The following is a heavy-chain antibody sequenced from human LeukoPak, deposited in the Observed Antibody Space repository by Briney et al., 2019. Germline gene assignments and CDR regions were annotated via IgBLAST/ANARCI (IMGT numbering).Heavy chain of an antibody. D-gene: IGHD3-22*01. CDR3: AAGSSGYHYTYWYFDL. V-gene: IGHV1-8*03. J-gene: IGHJ2*01. Sequence: ASVKVSCKASGYTFSNYDINWVRQATGQGLEWVGWMNVDSGNAGFSQNFQGRVTITRDMSTSTAYMELSSLRSEDTAVYYCAAGSSGYHYTYWYFDLWGRGTLVTVSS. CDR2: MNVDSGNA. CDR1: GYTFSNYD.